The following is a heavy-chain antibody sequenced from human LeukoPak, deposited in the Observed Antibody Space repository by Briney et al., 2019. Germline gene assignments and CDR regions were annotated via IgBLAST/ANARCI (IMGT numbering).Heavy chain of an antibody. J-gene: IGHJ6*03. V-gene: IGHV1-2*02. CDR3: AREGAYDSSGYAGEYYYYYYMDV. CDR2: INPNSGGT. D-gene: IGHD3-22*01. CDR1: GYTFTGYY. Sequence: ASVKVSCKASGYTFTGYYMHWVRQGPGQGLEWVGWINPNSGGTNYAQKFQGRVTMTRDTSISTAYMELSRLRSDDTAVYYCAREGAYDSSGYAGEYYYYYYMDVWGKGTTVTVSS.